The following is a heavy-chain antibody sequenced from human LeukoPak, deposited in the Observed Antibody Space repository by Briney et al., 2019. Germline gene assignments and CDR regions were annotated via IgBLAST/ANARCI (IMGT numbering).Heavy chain of an antibody. V-gene: IGHV3-30-3*01. CDR2: ISYDGSNK. CDR1: GFTFSSYA. J-gene: IGHJ4*02. CDR3: ARTGRSYYFDY. Sequence: GGSLRLSCAASGFTFSSYAMSWVRQAPGKGLEWVAVISYDGSNKYYADSAKGRFTISRDNSKNTLYLQMNSLRAEDTAVYYCARTGRSYYFDYWGQGTLVTVSS. D-gene: IGHD6-6*01.